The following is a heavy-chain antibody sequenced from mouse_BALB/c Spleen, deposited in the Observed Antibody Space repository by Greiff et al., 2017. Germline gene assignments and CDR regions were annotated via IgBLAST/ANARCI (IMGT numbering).Heavy chain of an antibody. J-gene: IGHJ1*01. Sequence: EVQRVESGGGLVKPGGSLKLSCAASGFTFSSYAMSWVRQTPEKRLEWVATISSGGSYTYYPDSVKGRFTISRDNAKNTLYLQMSSLRSEDTAMYYCARQLDPGYFDVWGAGTTVTVSS. CDR2: ISSGGSYT. CDR3: ARQLDPGYFDV. V-gene: IGHV5-9-3*01. CDR1: GFTFSSYA.